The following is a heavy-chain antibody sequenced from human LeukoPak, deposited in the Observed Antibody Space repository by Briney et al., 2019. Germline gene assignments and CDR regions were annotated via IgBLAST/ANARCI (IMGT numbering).Heavy chain of an antibody. CDR2: VSGSGGST. D-gene: IGHD3-10*01. J-gene: IGHJ4*02. CDR3: ARGKGHDTSSTDY. CDR1: GFTFSSNA. V-gene: IGHV3-23*01. Sequence: GGSLRLSCAASGFTFSSNAMSWVRQARGKGLEWVSTVSGSGGSTYYADSVKGRFTISRDNSKNTLYLQMNSLRAEDTAVYYCARGKGHDTSSTDYWGQGTLVTVSS.